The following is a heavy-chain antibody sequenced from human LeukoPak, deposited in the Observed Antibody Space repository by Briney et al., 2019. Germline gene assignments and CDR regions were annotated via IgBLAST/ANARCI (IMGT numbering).Heavy chain of an antibody. D-gene: IGHD5-24*01. CDR2: ISGSGSGGST. CDR3: AKSGYNRFDY. Sequence: HPGGSLRLSCAASGFTFSSSAMSWVRQAPGKGLEWVSSISGSGSGGSTYYADSVKGRFTISRDNSKNTLYLQMNSLMAEDTAVYYCAKSGYNRFDYWGQGTRVTVSS. J-gene: IGHJ4*02. V-gene: IGHV3-23*01. CDR1: GFTFSSSA.